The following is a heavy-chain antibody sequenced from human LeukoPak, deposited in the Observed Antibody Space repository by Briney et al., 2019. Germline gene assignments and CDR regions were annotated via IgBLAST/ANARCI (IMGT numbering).Heavy chain of an antibody. J-gene: IGHJ4*02. CDR3: ARGYYYDSSGSIDY. D-gene: IGHD3-22*01. CDR1: GFTFSRYS. Sequence: GGSLRLSCAASGFTFSRYSMNWVRQAPGKGLEWVSSISIGNTYIYYADSVKGRFTISRDNAKNTLYLQMNSLRAEDTAVYYCARGYYYDSSGSIDYWGQGTLVTVSS. V-gene: IGHV3-21*01. CDR2: ISIGNTYI.